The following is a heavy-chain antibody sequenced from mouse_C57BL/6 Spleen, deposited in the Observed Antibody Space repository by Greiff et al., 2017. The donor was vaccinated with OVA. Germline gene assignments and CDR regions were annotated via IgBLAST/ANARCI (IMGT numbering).Heavy chain of an antibody. Sequence: QVQLQQPGAELVKPGASVKLSCKASGYTFTSYWMHWVKQRPGRGLEWIGRIDPNSGGTKYNEKFKSKATLTVDKTSSTAYMQLSSLTSEDSAVYYGAREEVYYYGGGDDYAMDYWGQGTSVTVSS. V-gene: IGHV1-72*01. J-gene: IGHJ4*01. CDR3: AREEVYYYGGGDDYAMDY. CDR2: IDPNSGGT. D-gene: IGHD1-1*02. CDR1: GYTFTSYW.